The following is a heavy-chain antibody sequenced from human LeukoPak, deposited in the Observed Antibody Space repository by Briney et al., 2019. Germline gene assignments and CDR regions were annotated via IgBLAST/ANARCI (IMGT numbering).Heavy chain of an antibody. CDR2: IYSGGST. CDR1: GFTVSSNY. CDR3: ARDLVGAYYYYGMDV. J-gene: IGHJ6*02. D-gene: IGHD3-10*01. Sequence: GGSLRLSCAASGFTVSSNYMSWVRQAPGKGLEWVSVIYSGGSTYYADSVKGRFTISRDNAKNSLYLQMNSLRAEDTAVYYCARDLVGAYYYYGMDVWGQGTTVTVSS. V-gene: IGHV3-53*01.